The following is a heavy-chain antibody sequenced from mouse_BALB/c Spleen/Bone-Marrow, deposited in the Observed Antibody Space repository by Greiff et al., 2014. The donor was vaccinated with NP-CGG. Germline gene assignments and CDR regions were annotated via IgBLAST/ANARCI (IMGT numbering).Heavy chain of an antibody. Sequence: EVKLVESGAELVKPGASVKLSCTASGFNIKDTYMHWVKQRPEQGLELIGRIDPANGNTKYDPKFQGKATITADTSSNTAYLQLSSLTSEDTAVYYCARWEYYAMDYWGQGTSVTVSS. J-gene: IGHJ4*01. CDR1: GFNIKDTY. D-gene: IGHD4-1*01. V-gene: IGHV14-3*02. CDR3: ARWEYYAMDY. CDR2: IDPANGNT.